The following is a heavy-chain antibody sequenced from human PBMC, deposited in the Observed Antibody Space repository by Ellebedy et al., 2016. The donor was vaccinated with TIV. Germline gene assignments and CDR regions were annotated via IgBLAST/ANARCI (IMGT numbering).Heavy chain of an antibody. J-gene: IGHJ4*02. D-gene: IGHD2-15*01. Sequence: GESLKISCAASGSTISTYWMSWVRQAPGKGLEWVANINPDGSVKYYMDFVKGRFTISRDNAKNSLYLQMNSLRDEDTAVYYCVGGGGSWDYWGQGTLVTVSS. CDR3: VGGGGSWDY. CDR1: GSTISTYW. V-gene: IGHV3-7*04. CDR2: INPDGSVK.